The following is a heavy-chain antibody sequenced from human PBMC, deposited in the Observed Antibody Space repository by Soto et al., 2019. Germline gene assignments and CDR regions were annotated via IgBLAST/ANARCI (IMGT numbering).Heavy chain of an antibody. D-gene: IGHD3-10*01. J-gene: IGHJ6*02. V-gene: IGHV4-30-4*01. CDR1: GGSISSGDYY. CDR2: IYYSGST. CDR3: ARGAWGSGSHYYYYYGMDV. Sequence: QVQLQESGPGLVKPSQTLSLTCTVSGGSISSGDYYWSWIRQPPGKVLEWIGYIYYSGSTYYNPSLKSRVTISVDTSKNQFSLKLSSVTAADTAVYYCARGAWGSGSHYYYYYGMDVWGQGTTVTVSS.